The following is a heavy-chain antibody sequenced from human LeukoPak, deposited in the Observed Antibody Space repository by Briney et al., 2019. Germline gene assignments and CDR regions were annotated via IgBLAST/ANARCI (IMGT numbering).Heavy chain of an antibody. CDR2: ISSSSSYI. CDR3: ATEASSGWYPGPFDY. V-gene: IGHV3-21*01. J-gene: IGHJ4*02. CDR1: GFTFSSYS. D-gene: IGHD6-19*01. Sequence: KPGGSLRLSCAASGFTFSSYSMNWVRQAPGKGLEWVSSISSSSSYIYYADSVKGRFTISRDNSKNTLYLQMNSLRAEDTAVYYCATEASSGWYPGPFDYWGQGTLVTVSS.